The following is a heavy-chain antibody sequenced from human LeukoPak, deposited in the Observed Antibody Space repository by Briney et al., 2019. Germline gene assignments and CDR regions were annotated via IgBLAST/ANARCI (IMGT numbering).Heavy chain of an antibody. J-gene: IGHJ4*02. V-gene: IGHV1-69*05. D-gene: IGHD3-22*01. CDR1: GGTFSSYA. CDR2: IIPIFGTA. Sequence: ASVKVSCKASGGTFSSYAISWVRQAPGQGLEWMGGIIPIFGTANYAQKFQGRVTITTDESTSTAYMELSSLRSEDTAVYYCARGWEPHDSSGYYRYWGQGTLVTVSS. CDR3: ARGWEPHDSSGYYRY.